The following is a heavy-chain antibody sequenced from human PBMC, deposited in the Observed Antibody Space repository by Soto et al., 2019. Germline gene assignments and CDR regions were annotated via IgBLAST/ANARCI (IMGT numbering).Heavy chain of an antibody. V-gene: IGHV4-59*01. CDR1: GGSISSYY. CDR3: ARGDRYSYGYYYYYYGMDV. CDR2: IYYSGST. D-gene: IGHD5-18*01. Sequence: SETLSLTCTVSGGSISSYYWSWIRQPPGKGLEWIGYIYYSGSTNYNPSLKSRVTISVDTSKNQFSLKLSSVTAADTAVYYCARGDRYSYGYYYYYYGMDVWGQGTTVTV. J-gene: IGHJ6*02.